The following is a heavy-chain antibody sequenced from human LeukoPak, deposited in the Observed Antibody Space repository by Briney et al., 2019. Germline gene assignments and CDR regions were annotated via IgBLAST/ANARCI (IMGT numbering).Heavy chain of an antibody. V-gene: IGHV1-18*01. D-gene: IGHD3-22*01. CDR2: ISAYNGNT. CDR3: ARDSSEDFYDSSGYYSFDF. CDR1: GYTFTCYG. J-gene: IGHJ4*02. Sequence: ASVKVSCKASGYTFTCYGISRVRQAPGQGLEWTGSISAYNGNTHYAQKVQGRVTMTTHSSTSTAYMELRSLRSDDTAVFYCARDSSEDFYDSSGYYSFDFWGQGTLVTVSS.